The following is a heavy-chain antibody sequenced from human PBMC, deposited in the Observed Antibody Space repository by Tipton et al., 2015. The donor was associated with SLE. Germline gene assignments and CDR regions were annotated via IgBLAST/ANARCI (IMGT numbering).Heavy chain of an antibody. CDR3: ARGGGSYYDY. J-gene: IGHJ4*02. CDR1: GGPISGYF. CDR2: IYTSAST. Sequence: LRLSCTVSGGPISGYFWGWVRQPGGQGLEWIGRIYTSASTIYNPSLKSRVTLSSDTPKNQFSLRVRSVTAADTAVYYCARGGGSYYDYWGQGTLVTVSS. D-gene: IGHD1-26*01. V-gene: IGHV4-4*07.